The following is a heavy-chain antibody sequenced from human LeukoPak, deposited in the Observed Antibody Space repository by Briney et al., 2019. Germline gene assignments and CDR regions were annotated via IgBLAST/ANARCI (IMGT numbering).Heavy chain of an antibody. D-gene: IGHD3-22*01. CDR1: GGSFSVYY. J-gene: IGHJ3*02. CDR2: INHSGST. Sequence: SETLSLTCAVYGGSFSVYYWSWIRQPPGKGLEWIGEINHSGSTNYNPSLKSRVTISVDTSKNQFSLKLSSVTAADTAVYYCARGKGRTYYYDSSVYAFDIWGQGTMVTVSS. CDR3: ARGKGRTYYYDSSVYAFDI. V-gene: IGHV4-34*01.